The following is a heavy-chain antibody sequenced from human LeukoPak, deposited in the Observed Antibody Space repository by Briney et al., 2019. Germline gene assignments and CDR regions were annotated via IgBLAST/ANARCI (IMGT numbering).Heavy chain of an antibody. Sequence: SETLSLTCAVYGGSFSGYYWSWIRQPPGKGLEWIGEINHSGSTNYNPSLKSRVTISVDTSKNQFSLKLSSVTAADTAVYHCARETGATRYMDVWGKGTTVTVSS. J-gene: IGHJ6*03. CDR3: ARETGATRYMDV. CDR1: GGSFSGYY. CDR2: INHSGST. D-gene: IGHD1-26*01. V-gene: IGHV4-34*01.